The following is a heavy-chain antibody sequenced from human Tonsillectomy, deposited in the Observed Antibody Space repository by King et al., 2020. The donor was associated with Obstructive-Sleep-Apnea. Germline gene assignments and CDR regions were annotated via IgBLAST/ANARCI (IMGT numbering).Heavy chain of an antibody. V-gene: IGHV3-23*04. J-gene: IGHJ4*02. CDR3: AKEGGGSGVYWVDS. D-gene: IGHD3-10*01. CDR2: INTRGTT. Sequence: VQLVESGGGMVQPGGSLRLSCAASGFTFSSYAISWVRQAPGKGLEWVSAINTRGTTFYAGSVRGRCTISRDNSKYTVDLQVNSLRAEDTALYYCAKEGGGSGVYWVDSWGQGTLVTVSS. CDR1: GFTFSSYA.